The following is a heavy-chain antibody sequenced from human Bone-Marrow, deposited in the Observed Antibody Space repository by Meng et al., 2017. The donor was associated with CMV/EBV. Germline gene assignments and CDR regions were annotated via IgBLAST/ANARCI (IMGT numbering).Heavy chain of an antibody. J-gene: IGHJ4*02. D-gene: IGHD3-22*01. CDR2: TNSDGRRT. CDR1: GFTFSTYW. Sequence: ESLKISCAASGFTFSTYWMHWVRQAPGKGMVLVSRTNSDGRRTSYADSVKGRFTISKDNAKNTLYLQMNSLRGEDTAVYYCARVTYDYDSSGYGRALYYFDYWGQGTLVTVSS. V-gene: IGHV3-74*01. CDR3: ARVTYDYDSSGYGRALYYFDY.